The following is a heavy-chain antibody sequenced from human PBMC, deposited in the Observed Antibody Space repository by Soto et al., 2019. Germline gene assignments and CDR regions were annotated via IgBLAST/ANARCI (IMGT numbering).Heavy chain of an antibody. CDR1: GFTFSNAW. J-gene: IGHJ4*02. D-gene: IGHD2-15*01. CDR2: IKSKTDGGTT. Sequence: GGSLRLSCAASGFTFSNAWMSWVRQAPGKGLEWVGRIKSKTDGGTTDYAAPVKGRFTISRDDSKNTLYLQMNSLKTEDTAVYYCTAILGYCNGGSCLFDYWGQGTLVTVSS. V-gene: IGHV3-15*01. CDR3: TAILGYCNGGSCLFDY.